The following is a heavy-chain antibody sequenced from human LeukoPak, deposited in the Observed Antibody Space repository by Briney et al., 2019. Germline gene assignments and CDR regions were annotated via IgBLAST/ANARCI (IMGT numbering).Heavy chain of an antibody. J-gene: IGHJ2*01. Sequence: ASVKVSCKASGYTFTAYYIHWVRQAPRQGLEWMGWISPNSGGTDYAQKLQGRVTMTRDTSISTTYVELSSLTSDDTAVYYCAIQPWGSGNNWYFDLWGRGTRVTVSS. V-gene: IGHV1-2*02. D-gene: IGHD7-27*01. CDR1: GYTFTAYY. CDR2: ISPNSGGT. CDR3: AIQPWGSGNNWYFDL.